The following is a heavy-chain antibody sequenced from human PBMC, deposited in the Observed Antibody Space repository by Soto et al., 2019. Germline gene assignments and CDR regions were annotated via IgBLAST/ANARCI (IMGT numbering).Heavy chain of an antibody. J-gene: IGHJ4*02. Sequence: GGSLRLSCAASGFTFSSYSMNWVRQAPGKGLEWVSYISSSSSTIYYADYVKGRFTISRDNAKNSLYLQINSLRAEDTAVYYCARDQIPGPPDYCDYWGQGT. V-gene: IGHV3-48*01. CDR3: ARDQIPGPPDYCDY. CDR2: ISSSSSTI. CDR1: GFTFSSYS.